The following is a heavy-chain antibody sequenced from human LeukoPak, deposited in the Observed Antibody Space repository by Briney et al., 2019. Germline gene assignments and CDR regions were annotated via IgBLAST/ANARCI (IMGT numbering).Heavy chain of an antibody. CDR1: GYTFTSYY. Sequence: ASVKVSCKASGYTFTSYYMHWVRQAPGEGLEWMGIINPSGGSTSYAQKFQGRVTMTRDTSTSTVYMELSSLRSEDTAVYYCARDLSSYDIDWKWFDYWGQGTLVTVSS. J-gene: IGHJ4*02. V-gene: IGHV1-46*01. CDR3: ARDLSSYDIDWKWFDY. D-gene: IGHD3-9*01. CDR2: INPSGGST.